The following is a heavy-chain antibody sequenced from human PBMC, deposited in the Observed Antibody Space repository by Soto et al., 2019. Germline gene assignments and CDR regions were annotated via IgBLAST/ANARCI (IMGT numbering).Heavy chain of an antibody. J-gene: IGHJ4*02. CDR1: GGSISSYY. CDR2: IYYSGST. CDR3: ARIEWYRSGWWLDY. V-gene: IGHV4-59*08. D-gene: IGHD6-19*01. Sequence: PSETLSLTCTVSGGSISSYYWSWIRQPPGKGLEWIGYIYYSGSTNYNPSLKSRVTISVDTSKNQFSLKLSSVTAADTAVYYCARIEWYRSGWWLDYCGQGHLVTVSS.